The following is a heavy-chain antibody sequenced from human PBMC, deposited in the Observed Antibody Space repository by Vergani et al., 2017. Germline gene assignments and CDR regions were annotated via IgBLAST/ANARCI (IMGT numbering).Heavy chain of an antibody. CDR3: ARAYYDFWSGYSSGWFDP. Sequence: QVQLQESGPGLVKPSETLSLTCTVSGGSISSYYWSWIRQPPGKGLEWIGDIYYSGSTNSIPSLKHRVTISVDTSKNQFSLKLSSVTAADTAVYYCARAYYDFWSGYSSGWFDPWGEGTLVTVSS. D-gene: IGHD3-3*01. V-gene: IGHV4-59*01. CDR1: GGSISSYY. J-gene: IGHJ5*02. CDR2: IYYSGST.